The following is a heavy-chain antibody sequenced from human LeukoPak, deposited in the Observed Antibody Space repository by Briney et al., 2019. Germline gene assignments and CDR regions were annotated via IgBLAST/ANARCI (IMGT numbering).Heavy chain of an antibody. J-gene: IGHJ4*02. V-gene: IGHV3-21*01. CDR3: ARDLEYSTTFDY. CDR1: GFTFSSYS. D-gene: IGHD6-6*01. Sequence: KPGGSLRLSCAASGFTFSSYSMNWVRQAPGKGLEWVSSISSSSSYIYYADSVKGRFTISRDNAKNSLYLQMNSLRAEDTAVYYCARDLEYSTTFDYWGQGTLVTVSS. CDR2: ISSSSSYI.